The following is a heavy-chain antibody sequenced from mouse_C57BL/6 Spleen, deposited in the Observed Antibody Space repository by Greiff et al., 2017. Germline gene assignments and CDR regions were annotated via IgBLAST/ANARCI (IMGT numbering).Heavy chain of an antibody. V-gene: IGHV1-50*01. CDR3: ATPITTVVDYAMDY. Sequence: QVQLKQPGAELVKPGASVTLSCKASGYTFTSYWMQWVKQRPGQGLEWIGEIDPSDSYTNYNQKFKGKATLTVDTSSSTAYMQLSSLTSEDSAVYYCATPITTVVDYAMDYWGQGTSVTVSS. CDR1: GYTFTSYW. D-gene: IGHD1-1*01. J-gene: IGHJ4*01. CDR2: IDPSDSYT.